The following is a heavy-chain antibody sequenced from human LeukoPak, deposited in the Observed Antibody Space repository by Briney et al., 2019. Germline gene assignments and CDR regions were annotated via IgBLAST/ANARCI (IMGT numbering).Heavy chain of an antibody. CDR3: ARDASAYN. Sequence: ASVKVSCKAYGYSFTTYGINWVRQAPGQGLEWLGWIAPKNGNTNYLQKFQARLTLTADTSMSTVYMELRSLTFDDSAMYYCARDASAYNWGQGTLVTVS. CDR1: GYSFTTYG. CDR2: IAPKNGNT. V-gene: IGHV1-18*01. J-gene: IGHJ4*02. D-gene: IGHD4-11*01.